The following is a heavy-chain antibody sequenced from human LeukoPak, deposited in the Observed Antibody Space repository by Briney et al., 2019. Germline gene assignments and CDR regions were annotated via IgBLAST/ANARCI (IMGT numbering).Heavy chain of an antibody. CDR1: GFTFSSHW. V-gene: IGHV3-74*01. Sequence: GGSLRLSCAASGFTFSSHWVHWVRQAPGKGLVWASVISPDGSTTNYAEPVKGRFTISRDNAKNTLYLQMNSLRAEDTAVYYCARPVGTTVSVDYWGQGTLVTVSS. CDR2: ISPDGSTT. J-gene: IGHJ4*02. D-gene: IGHD1-26*01. CDR3: ARPVGTTVSVDY.